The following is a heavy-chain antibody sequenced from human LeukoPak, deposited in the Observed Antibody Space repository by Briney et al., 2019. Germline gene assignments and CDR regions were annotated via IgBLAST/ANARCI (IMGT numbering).Heavy chain of an antibody. CDR2: INQDGSEK. J-gene: IGHJ3*02. CDR1: GFTLSPYW. D-gene: IGHD3-16*01. V-gene: IGHV3-7*01. CDR3: EMGALYWHT. Sequence: GGSLRLSCAASGFTLSPYWMNWVRQAPGKGLAWVGNINQDGSEKNYVDSVKGRFTISRKNSRIKRYVQEDRLRSENTAFYYCEMGALYWHTWGQGTLVTVSS.